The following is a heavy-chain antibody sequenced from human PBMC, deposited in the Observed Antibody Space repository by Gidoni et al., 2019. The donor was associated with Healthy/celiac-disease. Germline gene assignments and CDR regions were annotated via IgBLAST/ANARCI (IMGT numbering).Heavy chain of an antibody. CDR1: GFTFSSYW. CDR3: ARGVVGATPFRD. CDR2: RKQDGSEK. V-gene: IGHV3-7*01. J-gene: IGHJ4*02. D-gene: IGHD1-26*01. Sequence: SGFTFSSYWMSWVRQAPGKGLEWVANRKQDGSEKYYVDSVKGRFTISRDNAKNSLYLQMNSQRAEDTAVYYCARGVVGATPFRDWGQGTLVTVSS.